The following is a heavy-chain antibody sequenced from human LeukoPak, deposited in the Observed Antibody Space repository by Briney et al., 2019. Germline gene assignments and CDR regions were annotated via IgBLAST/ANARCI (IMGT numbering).Heavy chain of an antibody. J-gene: IGHJ4*02. Sequence: GGSLRLSCAASGFTFSSYAMHWVRQALGKGLEWVAVISYDGSNKYYADSVKGRFTISRDNSKNTLYLQMSSLRAEDTAVYYCARDLYDSSGYTTIFDYWGQGTLVTVSS. V-gene: IGHV3-30-3*01. CDR2: ISYDGSNK. D-gene: IGHD3-22*01. CDR1: GFTFSSYA. CDR3: ARDLYDSSGYTTIFDY.